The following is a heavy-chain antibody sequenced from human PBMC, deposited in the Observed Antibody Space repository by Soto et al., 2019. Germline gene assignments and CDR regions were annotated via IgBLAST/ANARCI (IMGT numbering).Heavy chain of an antibody. CDR1: GRSFSGYY. Sequence: QVQLQQWGAGLLKPSETLSLTCAVYGRSFSGYYWSWIRQPPGKGLEWIGEINHSGSTNYNPSLKSRITISVDTSKNQFSLKLSSVTAADTAVYYCARRFSAAGLFDILGQGTMVTVSS. D-gene: IGHD2-15*01. CDR3: ARRFSAAGLFDI. J-gene: IGHJ3*02. CDR2: INHSGST. V-gene: IGHV4-34*01.